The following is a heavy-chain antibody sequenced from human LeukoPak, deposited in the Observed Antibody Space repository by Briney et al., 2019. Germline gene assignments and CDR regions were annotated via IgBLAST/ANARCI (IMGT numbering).Heavy chain of an antibody. V-gene: IGHV3-30*04. Sequence: GRSLRLSIAASGLTFSSNAMHWVRQAPGTWLGWVTVISYEGSNKYSAYSVKCRFTISRDNSKNTLYLQMNSLRAEDTAVYYCARDGNYGDYAVAFDYWGQGTLVTVSS. CDR3: ARDGNYGDYAVAFDY. D-gene: IGHD4-17*01. J-gene: IGHJ4*02. CDR1: GLTFSSNA. CDR2: ISYEGSNK.